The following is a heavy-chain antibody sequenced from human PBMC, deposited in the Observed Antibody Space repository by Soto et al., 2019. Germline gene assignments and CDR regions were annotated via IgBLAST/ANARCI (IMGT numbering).Heavy chain of an antibody. J-gene: IGHJ6*03. Sequence: SGPTLVKPTQTLTLTCTFSGFSLSTSGVGVGWIRQPPGKALEWLALIYWDDDKRYSPSLKSRLTITKDTSKNQVVLTMTNMDPVDTATYYCAHSKAGTMVRGVIPKEYYYYYYMDVWGKGTTVTVSS. CDR2: IYWDDDK. V-gene: IGHV2-5*02. D-gene: IGHD3-10*01. CDR3: AHSKAGTMVRGVIPKEYYYYYYMDV. CDR1: GFSLSTSGVG.